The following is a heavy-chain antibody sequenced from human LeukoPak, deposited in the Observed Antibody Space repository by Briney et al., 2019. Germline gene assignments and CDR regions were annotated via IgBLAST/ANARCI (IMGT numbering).Heavy chain of an antibody. CDR3: ARDWGAYYHFFDY. D-gene: IGHD3-22*01. J-gene: IGHJ4*02. CDR1: GFSMRVYW. CDR2: IKQDGSER. Sequence: GGSLRLSCEASGFSMRVYWMSWVRQAPGKGLEWVGNIKQDGSERNYVDSVKGRFTISRDNAKKSLYLQMDSLRAEDAAVYYCARDWGAYYHFFDYWGQGTLVTVSS. V-gene: IGHV3-7*01.